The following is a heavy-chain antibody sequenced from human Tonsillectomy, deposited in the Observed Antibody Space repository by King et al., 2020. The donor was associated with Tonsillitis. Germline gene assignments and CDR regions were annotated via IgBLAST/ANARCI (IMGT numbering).Heavy chain of an antibody. J-gene: IGHJ4*02. Sequence: VQLVESGGGLVKPGGPLRLSCAASGFIFSNAWKSWVRQAPGKGLVWVGRIKSKTDGGTTNYPAPVKGRFTISRDDSKNTLYLQMNSLKTEDTAVYYCNTAGLDYDGSGEVGYWGQGTLVTVSS. CDR3: NTAGLDYDGSGEVGY. V-gene: IGHV3-15*01. CDR2: IKSKTDGGTT. CDR1: GFIFSNAW. D-gene: IGHD3-10*01.